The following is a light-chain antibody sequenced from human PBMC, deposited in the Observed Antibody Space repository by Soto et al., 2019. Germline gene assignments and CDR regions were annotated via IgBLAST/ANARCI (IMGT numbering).Light chain of an antibody. Sequence: DIQMTQSPSSLSMSVGDRVTITWRASQNIGTSLTWYQMKLGRAPKLLIYSASSLQSGAPSRFSGGESRTDFTLTINSLQPEDFATYFCQRSYNAPYTFGQGTMLEIK. CDR1: QNIGTS. J-gene: IGKJ2*01. CDR3: QRSYNAPYT. CDR2: SAS. V-gene: IGKV1-39*01.